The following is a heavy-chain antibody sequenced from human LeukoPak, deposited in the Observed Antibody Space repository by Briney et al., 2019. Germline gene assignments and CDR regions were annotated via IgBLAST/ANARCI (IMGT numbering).Heavy chain of an antibody. CDR3: AKDHYWSIDY. V-gene: IGHV3-23*01. D-gene: IGHD3-3*01. Sequence: GGSLRLSCAASGFTFSSYAMTWVRQAPGKGLEWVSAISVSGGSTNYADSVKGRFTISRDIAKNTLYLQMNSLRAEDTGVYYCAKDHYWSIDYWGRGTLVTVSS. J-gene: IGHJ4*02. CDR1: GFTFSSYA. CDR2: ISVSGGST.